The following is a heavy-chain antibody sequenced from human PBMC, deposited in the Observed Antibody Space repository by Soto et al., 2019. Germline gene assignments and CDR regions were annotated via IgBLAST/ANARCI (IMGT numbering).Heavy chain of an antibody. Sequence: QITLKESGPTLVKLTQTLTLTCTFSGFSLSTSGVGVGWIRQPPGKPLEWLALIYWDDDKRYSPSLKSRLTTTKDTSKNQVVLTMTNMDPVDTATYYCARSSDACDIWGQGTMVTVSS. CDR3: ARSSDACDI. CDR2: IYWDDDK. D-gene: IGHD6-6*01. J-gene: IGHJ3*02. V-gene: IGHV2-5*02. CDR1: GFSLSTSGVG.